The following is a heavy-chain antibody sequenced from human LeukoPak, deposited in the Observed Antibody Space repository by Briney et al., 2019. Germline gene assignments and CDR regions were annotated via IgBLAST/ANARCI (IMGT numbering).Heavy chain of an antibody. CDR2: ISGGGVST. V-gene: IGHV3-23*01. D-gene: IGHD3-10*01. Sequence: GGSLRLSCAASGFTFSSFPMSWVRQAPGKGLEWVSVISGGGVSTYYADSVKGRFTISRDNSKNTLYLQMNSLRAEDTALYYCAREAAFGELLDYWGQGTLVTVSS. J-gene: IGHJ4*02. CDR3: AREAAFGELLDY. CDR1: GFTFSSFP.